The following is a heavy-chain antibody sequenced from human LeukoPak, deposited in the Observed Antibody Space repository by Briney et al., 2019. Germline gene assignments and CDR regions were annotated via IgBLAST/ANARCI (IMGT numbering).Heavy chain of an antibody. CDR2: IIPVSETS. D-gene: IGHD2-15*01. CDR3: ARDGAEDATVD. J-gene: IGHJ4*02. V-gene: IGHV1-69*13. CDR1: GGIFSEYT. Sequence: ASVKVSCKIFGGIFSEYTINWVRQAPGQGFEWMGGIIPVSETSSHAQKFQGRLTIIADESTSTAYMELSGLRYEDTAVYYCARDGAEDATVDWGQGTLVTVSS.